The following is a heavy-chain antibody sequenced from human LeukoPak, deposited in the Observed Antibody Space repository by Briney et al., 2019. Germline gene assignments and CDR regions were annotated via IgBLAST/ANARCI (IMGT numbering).Heavy chain of an antibody. V-gene: IGHV3-30*04. J-gene: IGHJ4*02. D-gene: IGHD1-26*01. CDR2: ISYDGSNK. CDR1: GFTFSSYA. Sequence: GGSLRLSCAASGFTFSSYAMHWVRQAPGKGLEWVAVISYDGSNKYYADSVKGRFTISRDNSKNTLYLQTNSLRAEDTAVYYCARFYANEWELPHWGQGTLVTVSS. CDR3: ARFYANEWELPH.